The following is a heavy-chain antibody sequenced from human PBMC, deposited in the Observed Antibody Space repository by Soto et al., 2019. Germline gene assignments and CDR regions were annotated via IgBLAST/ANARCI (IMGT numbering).Heavy chain of an antibody. CDR1: GYTFTSYG. Sequence: QGQLVQSGGEVTKPGASVKVSCNSSGYTFTSYGISWVRQAPGQGLEWMGWISPYSGHTKELQKVQGRVTLTTETSTGTAYMELTNLASDDTAVYYCARDRCTTAKCYTHHLDVWGQGTTVIVSS. J-gene: IGHJ6*02. V-gene: IGHV1-18*04. CDR3: ARDRCTTAKCYTHHLDV. D-gene: IGHD2-8*01. CDR2: ISPYSGHT.